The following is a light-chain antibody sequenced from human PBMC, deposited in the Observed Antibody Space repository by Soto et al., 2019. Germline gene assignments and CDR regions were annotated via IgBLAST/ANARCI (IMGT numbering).Light chain of an antibody. CDR2: GIS. J-gene: IGKJ1*01. CDR3: QQYGSSGT. V-gene: IGKV3-20*01. Sequence: EIVLTQSPGTLSLSPGERATLSCRASQSVSSSYLVWHQQKPGQAPRLLMYGISRRATGIPDRFSGGGSGTVFTLTITRLEPEDFAVYYCQQYGSSGTFGQGTKVDIK. CDR1: QSVSSSY.